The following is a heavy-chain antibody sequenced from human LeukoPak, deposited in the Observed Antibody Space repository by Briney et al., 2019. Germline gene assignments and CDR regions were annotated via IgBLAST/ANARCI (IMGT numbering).Heavy chain of an antibody. CDR1: GFTSSSYG. V-gene: IGHV3-33*01. CDR2: IWYDGSNK. J-gene: IGHJ4*02. CDR3: ASSGGGIAVAGTSPNFDY. Sequence: GGSLRLSCAASGFTSSSYGMHWVRQAPGKGLERGAVIWYDGSNKYYADSVKGRFTISRANSKNTLYLQMNSLRAEDTAVYYCASSGGGIAVAGTSPNFDYWGQGTLVTVSS. D-gene: IGHD6-19*01.